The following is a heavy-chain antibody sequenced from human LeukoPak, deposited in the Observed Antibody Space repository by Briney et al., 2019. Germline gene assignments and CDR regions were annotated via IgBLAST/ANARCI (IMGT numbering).Heavy chain of an antibody. CDR3: ATGYSYADLDY. Sequence: SVKVSCKASGGTFSSYAISWVRQAPGQGLEWMGGIIPIFGTANYAQKFQGRVTITTDESTSTAYLELSSLSSEDTAVYYCATGYSYADLDYWGQGTLVTVSS. CDR2: IIPIFGTA. J-gene: IGHJ4*02. CDR1: GGTFSSYA. V-gene: IGHV1-69*05. D-gene: IGHD5-18*01.